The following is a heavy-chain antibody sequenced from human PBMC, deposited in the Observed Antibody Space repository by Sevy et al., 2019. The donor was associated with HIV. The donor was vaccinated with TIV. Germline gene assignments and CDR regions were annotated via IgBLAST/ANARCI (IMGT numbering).Heavy chain of an antibody. CDR3: ARDSTHYDFWSGYPAGYFDY. CDR1: GYTFTSYG. D-gene: IGHD3-3*01. V-gene: IGHV1-18*01. J-gene: IGHJ4*02. CDR2: ISAYNGNT. Sequence: ASVKVSCKASGYTFTSYGISWVRQAPGQGLEWMGWISAYNGNTNYAQKLQGRVTMTTDTSTSTAYMELGSLRSDDTAVYYCARDSTHYDFWSGYPAGYFDYWGQGTLVTVSS.